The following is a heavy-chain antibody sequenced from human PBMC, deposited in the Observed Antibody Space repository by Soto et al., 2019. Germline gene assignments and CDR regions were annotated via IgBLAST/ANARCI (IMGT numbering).Heavy chain of an antibody. CDR2: IYYSGST. J-gene: IGHJ6*02. V-gene: IGHV4-59*01. D-gene: IGHD1-1*01. CDR1: GVSISSYY. CDR3: ARGGGWNQIGHYGMDV. Sequence: SETLSLTCTVSGVSISSYYWSWIRQHPGKGLEWIGYIYYSGSTNYNPSLKSRVTISVDTSKNQFSLKLSSVTAADTAVYYCARGGGWNQIGHYGMDVWGQGTTVTVSS.